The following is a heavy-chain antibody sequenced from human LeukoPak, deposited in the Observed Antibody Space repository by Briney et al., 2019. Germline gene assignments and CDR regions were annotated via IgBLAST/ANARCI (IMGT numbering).Heavy chain of an antibody. CDR2: IYYNGST. J-gene: IGHJ5*02. D-gene: IGHD3-10*01. CDR1: GRSISSYY. Sequence: SETLSLTCTVSGRSISSYYWNWIRQPPGKGLEWIGFIYYNGSTNYNPSLKSRVTISVDTSKNRFSLKLSSVTAADTAVYYCARTVLLWFGELLGGWFDPWGQGTLVTVSS. V-gene: IGHV4-59*01. CDR3: ARTVLLWFGELLGGWFDP.